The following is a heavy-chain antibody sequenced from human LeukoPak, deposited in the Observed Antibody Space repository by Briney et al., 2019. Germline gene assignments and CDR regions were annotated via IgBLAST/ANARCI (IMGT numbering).Heavy chain of an antibody. V-gene: IGHV3-30*18. CDR2: ISYDGSNK. CDR1: GFTFSSYG. J-gene: IGHJ5*02. Sequence: GRSLRLSCAASGFTFSSYGMHWVRQAPGKGLEWVAVISYDGSNKYYADSVKGRFTISRDNSKNTLYLQMNSLRAEDTAVYYCTKPGIAAASTSPNWFDPWGQGTLVTVSS. CDR3: TKPGIAAASTSPNWFDP. D-gene: IGHD6-13*01.